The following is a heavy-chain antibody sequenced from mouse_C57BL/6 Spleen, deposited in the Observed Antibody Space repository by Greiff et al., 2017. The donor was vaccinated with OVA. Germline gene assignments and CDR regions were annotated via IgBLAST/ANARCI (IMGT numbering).Heavy chain of an antibody. CDR2: IHPNSGST. D-gene: IGHD3-2*02. V-gene: IGHV1-64*01. CDR3: ARGDSSGYWFAY. CDR1: GYTFTSYW. J-gene: IGHJ3*01. Sequence: QVQLQQPGAELVKPGASVKLSCKASGYTFTSYWMHWVKQRPGQGLEWIGMIHPNSGSTNYNEKFKSKATLTVDKSSSTAYMQRSSLTSEDSAVYYCARGDSSGYWFAYWGQGTLVTVSA.